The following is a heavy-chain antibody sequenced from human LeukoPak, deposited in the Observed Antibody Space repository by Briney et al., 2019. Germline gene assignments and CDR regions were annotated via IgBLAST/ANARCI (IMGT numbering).Heavy chain of an antibody. Sequence: PGGSPRLSCAASGFTFSDHYMAWVRQAPGKGLEWVGRIRKKANSYTTEYAASVKGRFAISRDDSKDSLFLRMNSLKTEDTAVYYCANSQIDYYYDSSGYYGPRGIWGQGTLVTVSS. D-gene: IGHD3-22*01. CDR2: IRKKANSYTT. CDR3: ANSQIDYYYDSSGYYGPRGI. J-gene: IGHJ4*02. V-gene: IGHV3-72*01. CDR1: GFTFSDHY.